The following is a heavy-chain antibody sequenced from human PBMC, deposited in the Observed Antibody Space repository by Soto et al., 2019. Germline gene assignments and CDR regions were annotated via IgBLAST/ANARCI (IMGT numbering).Heavy chain of an antibody. D-gene: IGHD5-12*01. Sequence: PGGSLRLSCAASGFTFSDHYMDWVRQAPGKGLEWVGRTRNKANSYTTEYAASVKGRFTISRDDSKNSLYLQMNSLKTEDTAVYYCAREAGYDPLNYYYYYMDVWGKGTTVTVSS. CDR1: GFTFSDHY. J-gene: IGHJ6*03. CDR3: AREAGYDPLNYYYYYMDV. CDR2: TRNKANSYTT. V-gene: IGHV3-72*01.